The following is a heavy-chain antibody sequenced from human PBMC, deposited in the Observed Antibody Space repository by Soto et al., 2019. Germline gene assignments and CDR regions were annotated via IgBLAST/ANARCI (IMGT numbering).Heavy chain of an antibody. J-gene: IGHJ4*02. V-gene: IGHV5-10-1*01. Sequence: GESLKISCKCSGYIFTSYWISWVRQMPGKGLEWMGRIDPSDSYTNYSPSFQGHVTISADKSISAAYLQWSSLKASDTAMYYCARHDRHSGYDFDDYWGQGTLVTVSS. CDR3: ARHDRHSGYDFDDY. D-gene: IGHD5-12*01. CDR1: GYIFTSYW. CDR2: IDPSDSYT.